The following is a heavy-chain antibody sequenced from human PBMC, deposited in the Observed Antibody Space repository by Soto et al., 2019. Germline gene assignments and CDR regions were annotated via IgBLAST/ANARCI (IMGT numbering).Heavy chain of an antibody. D-gene: IGHD4-17*01. Sequence: VGSLRLSCAASGFTFSSYAMHWVRQAPGKGLEWVAVISYDGSNKYYADSVKGRFTISRDNSKNTLYLQMNSLRAEDTAVYYCARVYGGNSQYFQHWGQGTLVTVSS. CDR3: ARVYGGNSQYFQH. CDR1: GFTFSSYA. J-gene: IGHJ1*01. CDR2: ISYDGSNK. V-gene: IGHV3-30-3*01.